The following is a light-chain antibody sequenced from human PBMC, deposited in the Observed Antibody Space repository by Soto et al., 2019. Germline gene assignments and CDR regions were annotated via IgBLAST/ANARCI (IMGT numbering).Light chain of an antibody. J-gene: IGLJ2*01. CDR1: SSNIGAGYD. CDR2: GNI. V-gene: IGLV1-40*01. Sequence: QSVLTQPPSVSGAPGQRVTISCTGSSSNIGAGYDVHWYQQVPGTAPKLLIYGNINRPSGVPDRFSGSKSGTSASLAITGLQADDEADYYCQSYDSNLAVVFGGGTKLTVL. CDR3: QSYDSNLAVV.